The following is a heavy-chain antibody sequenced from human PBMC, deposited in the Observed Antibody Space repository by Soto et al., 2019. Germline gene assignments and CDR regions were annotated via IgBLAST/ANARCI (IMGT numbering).Heavy chain of an antibody. CDR3: AREVSENSGYEYIFFDY. V-gene: IGHV3-48*01. CDR1: GFTFSSYS. Sequence: GGSLRLSCAASGFTFSSYSMNWVRQAPGKGLEWVSYISSSSSTIYYADSVKGRFTISRDNAKNSLYLQMNSLRAEDTAVYYCAREVSENSGYEYIFFDYWGQGTLVTVSS. CDR2: ISSSSSTI. J-gene: IGHJ4*02. D-gene: IGHD5-12*01.